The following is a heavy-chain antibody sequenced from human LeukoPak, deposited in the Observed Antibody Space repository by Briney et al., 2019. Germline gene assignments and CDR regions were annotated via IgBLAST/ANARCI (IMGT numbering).Heavy chain of an antibody. Sequence: SETLSLTCTVSAVSISSGNFYWSWIRQSAGKGLEWIGHVYSTGNTKYNPSLKSRVTISADTSKNQFSLRLRSVTAADTAMFYCARDGDAVSAAIAGAFDLWGRGTMVTVSS. CDR2: VYSTGNT. CDR1: AVSISSGNFY. CDR3: ARDGDAVSAAIAGAFDL. V-gene: IGHV4-61*09. J-gene: IGHJ3*01. D-gene: IGHD2-2*01.